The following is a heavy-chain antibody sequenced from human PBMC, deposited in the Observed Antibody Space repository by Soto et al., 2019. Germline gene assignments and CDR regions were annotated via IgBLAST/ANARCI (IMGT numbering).Heavy chain of an antibody. Sequence: PGGSLRLSCAASGFTFSSYEMNWVRQAPGKGLEWVSYISSSGSTIYYADSVKGRFTISRDNAKNSLYLQMNRLRAEDTAVYYCARDGGAGDYYYYGMDVWGQGTTVTVS. CDR3: ARDGGAGDYYYYGMDV. J-gene: IGHJ6*02. V-gene: IGHV3-48*03. CDR2: ISSSGSTI. CDR1: GFTFSSYE. D-gene: IGHD2-15*01.